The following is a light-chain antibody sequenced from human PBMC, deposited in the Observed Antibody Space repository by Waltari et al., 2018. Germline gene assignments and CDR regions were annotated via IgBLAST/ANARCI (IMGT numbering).Light chain of an antibody. V-gene: IGKV1-39*01. Sequence: DLQMTQSPSSLSASVGDRVTISCRASQSVTGYLNWYQQKPGKAPKLLIYEASRLHSGVPSRFSGSQSGTDFTLTISFLQPEDFATYYCQQSDTNPIAFGQGTRLEIK. CDR2: EAS. J-gene: IGKJ5*01. CDR3: QQSDTNPIA. CDR1: QSVTGY.